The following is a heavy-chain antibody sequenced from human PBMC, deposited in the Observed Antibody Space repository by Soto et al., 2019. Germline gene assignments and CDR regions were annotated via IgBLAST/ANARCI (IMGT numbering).Heavy chain of an antibody. CDR3: GSVRPSGYVLS. Sequence: SDTLALTCTVSPGSLSSYYWTWIRQSPGKGLEWIGYVYFSGNTNYNPSLKSRVTISIDTSKNQFSLRLASVTAADTAFYYCGSVRPSGYVLSWGQGTLVNVS. CDR2: VYFSGNT. J-gene: IGHJ5*02. V-gene: IGHV4-59*01. CDR1: PGSLSSYY. D-gene: IGHD6-25*01.